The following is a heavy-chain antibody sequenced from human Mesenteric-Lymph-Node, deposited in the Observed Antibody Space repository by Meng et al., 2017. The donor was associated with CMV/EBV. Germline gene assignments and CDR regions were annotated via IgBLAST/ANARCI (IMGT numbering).Heavy chain of an antibody. Sequence: FYGVRLRTSGVGVGWIRQPPGTALEWLALIYWNEDKRYDPYLKSRLTIPKDTSHHHVVLTMTNMDPVDTATYYCAHRVTSPSPLDYWGQGTLVTVSS. CDR2: IYWNEDK. CDR1: GVRLRTSGVG. V-gene: IGHV2-5*01. J-gene: IGHJ4*02. CDR3: AHRVTSPSPLDY.